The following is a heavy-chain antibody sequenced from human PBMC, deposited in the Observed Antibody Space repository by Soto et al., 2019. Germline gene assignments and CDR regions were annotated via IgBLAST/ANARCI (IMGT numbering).Heavy chain of an antibody. D-gene: IGHD2-21*02. CDR1: GGSISSGGYY. CDR3: ARSRYCGGDCSNRYFDY. J-gene: IGHJ4*02. CDR2: IYYSGST. Sequence: SETLSLTCTVSGGSISSGGYYWSWIRQHPGKGLEWIGYIYYSGSTYYNPSLKSRVTISVDTSKNQFSLKLSSVTAADTAVYYCARSRYCGGDCSNRYFDYWGQETLVTVSS. V-gene: IGHV4-31*03.